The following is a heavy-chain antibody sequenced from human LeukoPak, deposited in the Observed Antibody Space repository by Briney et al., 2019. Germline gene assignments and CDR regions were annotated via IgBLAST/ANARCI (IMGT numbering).Heavy chain of an antibody. CDR3: ATTGSYIVVPAWFDP. J-gene: IGHJ5*02. Sequence: GGSLRLSCAASGFTFSSYWMSWVRQAPGKGLEWVATIKQDGSQKEYVDSVKGRFTISRDNAKNSLYLQMSSLRAEDTAVYYCATTGSYIVVPAWFDPWGLGTLVTVS. V-gene: IGHV3-7*02. CDR2: IKQDGSQK. CDR1: GFTFSSYW. D-gene: IGHD3-10*01.